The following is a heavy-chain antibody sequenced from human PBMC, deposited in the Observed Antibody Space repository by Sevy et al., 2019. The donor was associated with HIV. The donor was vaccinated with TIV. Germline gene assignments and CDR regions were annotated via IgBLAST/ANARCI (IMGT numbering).Heavy chain of an antibody. CDR3: AKSPYAESREDVRGFAN. CDR2: INTKTGNP. J-gene: IGHJ4*01. CDR1: GYTFTTQV. D-gene: IGHD3-16*01. V-gene: IGHV7-4-1*02. Sequence: ASVKVACRTSGYTFTTQVINWVRQAPGQGLEWMGWINTKTGNPTYAQGFTGRIVFSVDTSVNTAYLQINNLKTADTAVYYCAKSPYAESREDVRGFANWGQGTLVTVSS.